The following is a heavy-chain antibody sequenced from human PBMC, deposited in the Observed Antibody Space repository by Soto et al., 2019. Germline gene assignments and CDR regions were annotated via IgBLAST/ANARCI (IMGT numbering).Heavy chain of an antibody. CDR1: GASISSGHYY. D-gene: IGHD2-8*02. Sequence: PSETLSLTCTVSGASISSGHYYWSWIRQPPGKGLEWIGHIYNSGSTYNNPSLNSRVFISLDTSKHQFSLHLSSVTAADTAVYYGAVGLVGKKFASGAQGPRVPVSS. V-gene: IGHV4-30-4*01. CDR3: AVGLVGKKFAS. J-gene: IGHJ4*02. CDR2: IYNSGST.